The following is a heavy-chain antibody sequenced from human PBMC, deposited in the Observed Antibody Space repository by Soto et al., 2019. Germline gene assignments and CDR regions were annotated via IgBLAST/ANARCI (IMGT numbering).Heavy chain of an antibody. D-gene: IGHD3-3*01. CDR2: IGYTGTI. CDR3: ASHVHNQGYEYYFDS. CDR1: GGSISSNSYY. V-gene: IGHV4-39*01. Sequence: QLQLQESGPGLVKPSETLSLTCTASGGSISSNSYYWGWIRQSPGKGLEWIGSIGYTGTIYYNPSLQSRVTMSVDTSENQISLRLSSMTAADTAVYYYASHVHNQGYEYYFDSWSQGTLVTVSS. J-gene: IGHJ4*02.